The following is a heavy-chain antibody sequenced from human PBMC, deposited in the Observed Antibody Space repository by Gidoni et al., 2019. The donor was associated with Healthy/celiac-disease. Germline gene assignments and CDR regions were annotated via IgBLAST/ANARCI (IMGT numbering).Heavy chain of an antibody. J-gene: IGHJ4*02. V-gene: IGHV3-23*01. CDR2: ISGSGGST. Sequence: EVQLLESGGGLVQPGGSLRLSCAASGFTFSSYAMSWVRQAPGKGLEWVSAISGSGGSTYYADSVKGRFTISRDNSKNTLYLQMNSLRAEDTAVYYCAKYPLRFLEWLLAPLDYWGQGTLVTVSS. D-gene: IGHD3-3*01. CDR3: AKYPLRFLEWLLAPLDY. CDR1: GFTFSSYA.